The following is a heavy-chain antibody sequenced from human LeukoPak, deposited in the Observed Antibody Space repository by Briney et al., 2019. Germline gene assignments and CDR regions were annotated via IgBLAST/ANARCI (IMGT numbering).Heavy chain of an antibody. Sequence: GGSLRLSCAASGFTFSSYSMNWVRQAPGKGLEWVSYISSSSTIYYADSVKGRFTISRDNAKNSLYLQMNSLRAEDTAVYYCARDLGYDILTGYYKPSAFDIWGQGTMVTVSS. D-gene: IGHD3-9*01. V-gene: IGHV3-48*01. CDR3: ARDLGYDILTGYYKPSAFDI. J-gene: IGHJ3*02. CDR1: GFTFSSYS. CDR2: ISSSSTI.